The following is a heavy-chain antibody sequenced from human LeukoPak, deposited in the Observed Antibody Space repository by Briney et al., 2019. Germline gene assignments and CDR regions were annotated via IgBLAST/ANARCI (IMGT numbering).Heavy chain of an antibody. CDR2: ISTSSSYI. Sequence: GGSLRLSCAASGFTFSYYAMHCVRQAPGKGLEWVSSISTSSSYIYYADSVKGRFTISRDNAANLLYLQMSSLRAEDTAVYYCARDPGSGGYWGQGTLVTVSS. D-gene: IGHD6-19*01. J-gene: IGHJ4*02. CDR1: GFTFSYYA. CDR3: ARDPGSGGY. V-gene: IGHV3-21*01.